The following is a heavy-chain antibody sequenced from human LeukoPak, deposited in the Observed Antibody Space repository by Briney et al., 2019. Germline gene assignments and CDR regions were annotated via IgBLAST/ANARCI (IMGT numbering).Heavy chain of an antibody. CDR2: IYHSGST. Sequence: PSETLSLTCAVSGGSISSSNWWSWVRQPPGKGLEWIGQIYHSGSTNYKPSLKSRVTISVDKSKNQFSLKLRSVTAADTAVYYCARPLSLGYCSGGSCYGRGAWFDRWGQGTLVTVSS. CDR1: GGSISSSNW. V-gene: IGHV4-4*02. CDR3: ARPLSLGYCSGGSCYGRGAWFDR. J-gene: IGHJ5*02. D-gene: IGHD2-15*01.